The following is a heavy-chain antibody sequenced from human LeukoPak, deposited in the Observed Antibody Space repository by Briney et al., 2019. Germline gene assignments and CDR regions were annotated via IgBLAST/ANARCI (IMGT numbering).Heavy chain of an antibody. CDR1: GGTFSSYA. J-gene: IGHJ4*02. V-gene: IGHV1-69*04. D-gene: IGHD2-2*01. Sequence: SVKVSCKASGGTFSSYAISWVRQAPGQGLEWMGRIIPILGIANYAQRFQGRVTITADESTRTVYMEVNSLTYEDTAVYYCARGRYCSSPSCIFTFDYWGQGTLVTVSS. CDR3: ARGRYCSSPSCIFTFDY. CDR2: IIPILGIA.